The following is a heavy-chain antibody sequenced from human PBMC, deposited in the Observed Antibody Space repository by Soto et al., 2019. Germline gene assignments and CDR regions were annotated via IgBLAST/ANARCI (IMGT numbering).Heavy chain of an antibody. CDR3: ARLKGTVTFYYYYGMDV. J-gene: IGHJ6*02. CDR1: GYSFTSYW. V-gene: IGHV5-51*01. D-gene: IGHD4-4*01. CDR2: IYPGDSDT. Sequence: LGESLKISCKGSGYSFTSYWIGWVRQMPGKGLEWMGIIYPGDSDTRYSPSFQGQVTISADKSISTAYLQWSSLKASDTAMYYCARLKGTVTFYYYYGMDVWGQGTTVTVSS.